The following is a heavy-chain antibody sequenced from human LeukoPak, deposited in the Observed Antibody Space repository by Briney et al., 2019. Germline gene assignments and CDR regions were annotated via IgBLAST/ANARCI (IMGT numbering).Heavy chain of an antibody. Sequence: GGSLRLSCAASGFTFSDYYMSWIRQAPGKGLEWVSYISSSGSTIYYADSVKGRFTISRDNAKNSLYLQMNSLRAEDTAVYYCGFWSGYLPPYYFDYWGQGTLVTVSS. V-gene: IGHV3-11*04. CDR2: ISSSGSTI. CDR1: GFTFSDYY. CDR3: GFWSGYLPPYYFDY. J-gene: IGHJ4*02. D-gene: IGHD3-3*01.